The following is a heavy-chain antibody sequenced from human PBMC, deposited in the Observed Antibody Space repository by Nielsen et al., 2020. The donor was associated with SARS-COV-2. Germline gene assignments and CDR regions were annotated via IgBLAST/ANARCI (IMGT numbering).Heavy chain of an antibody. J-gene: IGHJ6*02. CDR1: GYTLTELS. D-gene: IGHD6-19*01. CDR3: ATGVAVAGTPPYYYYCYGMDV. V-gene: IGHV1-24*01. Sequence: ASVKVSCKVSGYTLTELSMHWVRQAPGKGLEWMGGFDPEDGETIYAQKFQGRVTMTEDTSTDTAYMELSSLRSEDTAVYYCATGVAVAGTPPYYYYCYGMDVWGQGTTVTVSS. CDR2: FDPEDGET.